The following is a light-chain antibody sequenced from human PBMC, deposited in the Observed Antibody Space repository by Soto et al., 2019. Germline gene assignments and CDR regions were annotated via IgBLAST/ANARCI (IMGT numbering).Light chain of an antibody. J-gene: IGLJ3*02. Sequence: VVTQEPSFSVSPGRTVTLTCGLSSGSVSSSYYPSWYQQTPGQSPRTLIYTTNTRSSGVPDRFSGSIVGNKAALTITGAQADDESDYYCVLYMGSGIWVFGGGTKLTVL. CDR2: TTN. CDR1: SGSVSSSYY. V-gene: IGLV8-61*01. CDR3: VLYMGSGIWV.